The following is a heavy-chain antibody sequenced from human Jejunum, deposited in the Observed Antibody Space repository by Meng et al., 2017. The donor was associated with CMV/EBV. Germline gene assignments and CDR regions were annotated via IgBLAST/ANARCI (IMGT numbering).Heavy chain of an antibody. CDR1: GFTVYTYT. CDR3: TRDREDFYGSNLLDF. D-gene: IGHD3-10*01. J-gene: IGHJ4*02. Sequence: SGFTVYTYTMNWVRQAPGKGLEWVSSISRSSDNIFYADSVKGRFTVSRDNARNSLYLQMNSLRAEDTAVYYCTRDREDFYGSNLLDFWGQGALVTVSS. CDR2: ISRSSDNI. V-gene: IGHV3-21*01.